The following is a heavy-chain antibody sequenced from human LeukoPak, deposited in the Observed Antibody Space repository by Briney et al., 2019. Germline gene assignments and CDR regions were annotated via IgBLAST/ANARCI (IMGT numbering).Heavy chain of an antibody. CDR1: GFTFTSSA. CDR2: IVVGSGNT. Sequence: SVKVSCKASGFTFTSSAMQWVRQARGQRLEWIGWIVVGSGNTNYAQKLQERVTITRDMSTSTAYMELSSLRSEDTAVYYCAAGENLLWFGESDYWGQGTLVTVSS. D-gene: IGHD3-10*01. V-gene: IGHV1-58*02. J-gene: IGHJ4*02. CDR3: AAGENLLWFGESDY.